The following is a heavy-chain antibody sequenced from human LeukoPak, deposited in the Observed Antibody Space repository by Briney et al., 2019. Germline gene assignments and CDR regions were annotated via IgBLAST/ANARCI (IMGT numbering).Heavy chain of an antibody. CDR2: INHSGST. D-gene: IGHD3-16*01. CDR3: ARGRSNRGY. Sequence: SETLSLTCAVYGGSFSGYYWSWIRQPPGKGLEWIGEINHSGSTNYNPSLKSRVTISVDTSRKQFSLKLSSVTAADTAVYYCARGRSNRGYWGQGTLVTVSS. CDR1: GGSFSGYY. J-gene: IGHJ4*02. V-gene: IGHV4-34*01.